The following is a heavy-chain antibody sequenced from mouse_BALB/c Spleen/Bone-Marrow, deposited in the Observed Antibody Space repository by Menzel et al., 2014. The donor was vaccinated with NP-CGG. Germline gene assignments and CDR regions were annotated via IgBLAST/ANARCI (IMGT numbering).Heavy chain of an antibody. CDR3: AGHAYYGQTEVSFVY. CDR1: GFSFNSYG. CDR2: ISGGGSYT. Sequence: EVKVEESGGGLVKSGGSLKLSCAASGFSFNSYGMSWVRQTPEKRLERVATISGGGSYTLYPDSVKGRFPISRANAKNNLWLRLSSLRSEDRAVYYCAGHAYYGQTEVSFVYWGQGTLVTVSA. D-gene: IGHD2-10*01. V-gene: IGHV5-9-2*01. J-gene: IGHJ3*01.